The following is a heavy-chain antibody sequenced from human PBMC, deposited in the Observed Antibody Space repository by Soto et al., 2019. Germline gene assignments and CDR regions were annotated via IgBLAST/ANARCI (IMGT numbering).Heavy chain of an antibody. CDR1: GYTFTSHG. V-gene: IGHV1-18*01. Sequence: ASVKVSCKSSGYTFTSHGITRVRQAPGQGLELVGWISAYSGGTNYAQKFQGRVTMTTDTFTSTAYMDLRSLTSDDTAVYYCSRGSIVGAIGPWGQGTLVTVSS. D-gene: IGHD1-26*01. J-gene: IGHJ5*02. CDR3: SRGSIVGAIGP. CDR2: ISAYSGGT.